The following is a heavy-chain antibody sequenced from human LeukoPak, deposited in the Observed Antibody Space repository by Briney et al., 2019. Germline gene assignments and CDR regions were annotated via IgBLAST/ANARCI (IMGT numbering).Heavy chain of an antibody. D-gene: IGHD2-2*01. CDR1: GFTFSSYG. V-gene: IGHV3-33*01. J-gene: IGHJ5*02. CDR3: AREGRYCSSTSCYWGFDP. CDR2: IWYDGSNK. Sequence: PGRSLRLSCAASGFTFSSYGMHWVRQAPGKGLEWVAVIWYDGSNKYYADSVKGRFTISRDNSKNTLYLQMSSLRAEDTAVYYCAREGRYCSSTSCYWGFDPWGQGTLVTVSS.